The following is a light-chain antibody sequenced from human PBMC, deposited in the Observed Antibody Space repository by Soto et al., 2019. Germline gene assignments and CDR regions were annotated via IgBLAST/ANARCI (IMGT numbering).Light chain of an antibody. Sequence: DILLTQSPSTLSASVGDRVTISCRASQSINKWLAWYQQKPGKVPKLLIYAASSLQSGVPSRFSGSGSGTDFTLTISSLQPEDVATYYCQKDDTVPWAFGQGTKVDIK. CDR1: QSINKW. CDR2: AAS. CDR3: QKDDTVPWA. V-gene: IGKV1-27*01. J-gene: IGKJ1*01.